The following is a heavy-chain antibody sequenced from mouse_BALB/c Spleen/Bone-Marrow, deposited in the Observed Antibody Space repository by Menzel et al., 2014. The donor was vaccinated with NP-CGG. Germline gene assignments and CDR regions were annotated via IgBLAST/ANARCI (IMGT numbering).Heavy chain of an antibody. Sequence: QVQLQQSGAELVRPGTSVKISCKASGYTFTNYWLGWVKPRPGHGLEWIGDIYPGGGYTNYNEKFKGKATLTADTSSSTAYMQLSSLTSEDSAVYFCARRGTGVDYWGQGTPLTVSS. CDR2: IYPGGGYT. J-gene: IGHJ2*01. V-gene: IGHV1-63*02. D-gene: IGHD4-1*01. CDR3: ARRGTGVDY. CDR1: GYTFTNYW.